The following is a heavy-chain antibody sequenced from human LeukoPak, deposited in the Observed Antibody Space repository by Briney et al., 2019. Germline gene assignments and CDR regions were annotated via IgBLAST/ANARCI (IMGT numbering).Heavy chain of an antibody. CDR3: GKDPNGDYVGAFDF. CDR2: IRGTCGTT. Sequence: GGSLRLSCAASGFTFRDHALIWVRQAPGKGLEWMADIRGTCGTTYSADSVKGRCTISIDNDRNTVYLQMNSLRAEDTALYFCGKDPNGDYVGAFDFWGPGAMVTGSS. CDR1: GFTFRDHA. V-gene: IGHV3-23*01. J-gene: IGHJ3*01. D-gene: IGHD4-17*01.